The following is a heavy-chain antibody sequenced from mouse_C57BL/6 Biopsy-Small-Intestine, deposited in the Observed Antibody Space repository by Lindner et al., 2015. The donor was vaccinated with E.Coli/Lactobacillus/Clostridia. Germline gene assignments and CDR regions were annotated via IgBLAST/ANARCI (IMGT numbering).Heavy chain of an antibody. CDR3: ARGTTDPN. Sequence: VQLQESGAELARPGASVKVSCKASGYTFTSYSISWVKQRTGQCLEWIGEIYPRGGSTYYNEKFKGRATLTADKSSSTAYMELRSLTSEDSAVYFCARGTTDPNWGQGTTLTVSS. J-gene: IGHJ2*01. D-gene: IGHD2-14*01. V-gene: IGHV1-81*01. CDR2: IYPRGGST. CDR1: GYTFTSYS.